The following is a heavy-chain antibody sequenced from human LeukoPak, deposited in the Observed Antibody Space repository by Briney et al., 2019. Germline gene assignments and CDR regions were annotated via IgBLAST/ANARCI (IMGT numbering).Heavy chain of an antibody. CDR2: ISSSSSYI. CDR1: GFTFSSYS. V-gene: IGHV3-21*01. J-gene: IGHJ6*03. CDR3: ARDPSSSSELDYYMDV. D-gene: IGHD6-6*01. Sequence: GGSLRLSCAASGFTFSSYSMNWVRQAPGKGLEWVSSISSSSSYIYYADSVKGRFTISRDNAKNSLYLQMNSLRAEDTAVYYCARDPSSSSELDYYMDVWGEGTTVTVSS.